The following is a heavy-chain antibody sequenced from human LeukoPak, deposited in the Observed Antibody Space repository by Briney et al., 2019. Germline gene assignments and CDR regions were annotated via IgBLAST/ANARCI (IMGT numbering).Heavy chain of an antibody. Sequence: GGSLRLSCGASGFTFSDCVMHWVRQAPGKGLEWVAFIRYDASDKYYADSVKGRFTISRDNSENTLYLQMNSLRVEDTAVYYCAKNYYASGSRDYFDYWGQGTLVTVSS. D-gene: IGHD3-10*01. CDR2: IRYDASDK. J-gene: IGHJ4*02. V-gene: IGHV3-30*02. CDR1: GFTFSDCV. CDR3: AKNYYASGSRDYFDY.